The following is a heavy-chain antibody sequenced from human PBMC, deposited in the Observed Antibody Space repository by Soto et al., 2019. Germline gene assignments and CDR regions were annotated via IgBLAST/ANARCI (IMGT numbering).Heavy chain of an antibody. CDR2: ISYDGSNK. J-gene: IGHJ4*02. CDR3: ARVRQVTDIVATAPFDY. D-gene: IGHD5-12*01. V-gene: IGHV3-30-3*01. Sequence: GGSLRLSCAASGFTFSSYAMHWVRQAPGKGLEWVAVISYDGSNKYYADSVKGRFTISRDNSKNTLYLQMNSLRAEDTAVYYCARVRQVTDIVATAPFDYWGQGTLVTVSS. CDR1: GFTFSSYA.